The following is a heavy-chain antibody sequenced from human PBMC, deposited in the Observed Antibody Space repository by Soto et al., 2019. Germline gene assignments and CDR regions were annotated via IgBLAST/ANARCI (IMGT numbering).Heavy chain of an antibody. J-gene: IGHJ6*02. D-gene: IGHD6-13*01. V-gene: IGHV4-61*01. CDR2: IYYSGST. CDR3: ARGELAAAGPSYYYYGMDV. CDR1: GGSVSSGSYY. Sequence: SETLSLTCTVSGGSVSSGSYYWSWIRQPPGKGLEWIGYIYYSGSTNYNPSLKSRVTISVDTSKNQFSLKLSSVTAADTAVYYCARGELAAAGPSYYYYGMDVWGQGTTVTVSS.